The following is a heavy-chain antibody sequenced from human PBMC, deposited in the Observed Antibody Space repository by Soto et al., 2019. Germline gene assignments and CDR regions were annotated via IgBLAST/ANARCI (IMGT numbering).Heavy chain of an antibody. CDR3: AKDLRGYGYYYYYGMDV. D-gene: IGHD3-16*01. V-gene: IGHV3-30*18. Sequence: LRLSCAASGFTFSSYGMHWVRQAPGKGLEWVAVISYDGSNKYYADSVKGRFTISRDNSKNTLYLQMNSLRAEDTAVYYCAKDLRGYGYYYYYGMDVWGQGTTVTVSS. CDR2: ISYDGSNK. J-gene: IGHJ6*02. CDR1: GFTFSSYG.